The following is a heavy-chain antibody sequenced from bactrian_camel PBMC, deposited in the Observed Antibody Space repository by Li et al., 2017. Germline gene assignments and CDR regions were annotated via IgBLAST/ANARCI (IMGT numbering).Heavy chain of an antibody. J-gene: IGHJ4*01. CDR3: ATRDSDYGGTFLN. CDR1: VDTYARLC. V-gene: IGHV3S9*01. D-gene: IGHD4*01. Sequence: HVQLVESGGGSVQAGGSLRLSCAASVDTYARLCVVWGNGADWYADSVKGRFTISRDNAKNTVYLQMNSLKSEDTALYYCATRDSDYGGTFLNWGRGTQVTVS.